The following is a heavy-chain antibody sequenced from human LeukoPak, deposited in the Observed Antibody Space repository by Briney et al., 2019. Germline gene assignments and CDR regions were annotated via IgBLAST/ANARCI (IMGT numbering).Heavy chain of an antibody. CDR2: ISYDGSNK. D-gene: IGHD1-26*01. CDR1: GFTFSSYG. CDR3: AKDSNAGSYDY. V-gene: IGHV3-30*18. Sequence: PGRSLRLSCAASGFTFSSYGMPWVRQAPGKGLEWVAVISYDGSNKYYADSVKGRFTISRDNSKNTLYLQMNSLRAEDTAVYYCAKDSNAGSYDYWGQGTLVTVSS. J-gene: IGHJ4*02.